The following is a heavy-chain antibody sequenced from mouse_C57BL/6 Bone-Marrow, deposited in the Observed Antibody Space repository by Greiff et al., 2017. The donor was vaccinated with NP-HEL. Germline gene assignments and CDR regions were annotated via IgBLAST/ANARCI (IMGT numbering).Heavy chain of an antibody. V-gene: IGHV1-55*01. CDR2: ISPGSGST. CDR1: GYTFTSYW. Sequence: QVQLQQPGAELVKPGASVKMSCKASGYTFTSYWITWVKQRPGQGLEWIGDISPGSGSTNYNEKFKSKATLTVDTSSSTAYMQLSSLTSEDSAVYYCARRDYGSSWFAYWGQGTLVTVSA. CDR3: ARRDYGSSWFAY. D-gene: IGHD1-1*01. J-gene: IGHJ3*01.